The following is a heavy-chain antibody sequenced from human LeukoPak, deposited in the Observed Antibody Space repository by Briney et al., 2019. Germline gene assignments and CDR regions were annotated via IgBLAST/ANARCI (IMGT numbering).Heavy chain of an antibody. V-gene: IGHV4-59*01. D-gene: IGHD3-22*01. Sequence: SETLSLTCTVSGGSISSYHWSWIRQPPGKGLEWIGYIYYSGGTNYNPSLKSRVTISVDTSKNQFSLRLSSVTAADTAVYYCARVRNYYDISGYYALDSWGQGTLVTVSS. CDR3: ARVRNYYDISGYYALDS. CDR1: GGSISSYH. J-gene: IGHJ4*02. CDR2: IYYSGGT.